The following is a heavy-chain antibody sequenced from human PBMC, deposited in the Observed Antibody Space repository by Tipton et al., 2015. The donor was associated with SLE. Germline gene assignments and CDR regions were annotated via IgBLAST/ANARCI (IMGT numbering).Heavy chain of an antibody. Sequence: TLSLTCTVSGGSVSSGSYYWSWIRQPPGKGLEWIGYIYYSGSTNYNPSLKSRVTISVDTSKNQFSLKLSSVTAADTAVYYCARSPPRYKDPCWFDPWGQGTLVTVSS. CDR3: ARSPPRYKDPCWFDP. V-gene: IGHV4-61*01. CDR1: GGSVSSGSYY. J-gene: IGHJ5*02. CDR2: IYYSGST. D-gene: IGHD1-1*01.